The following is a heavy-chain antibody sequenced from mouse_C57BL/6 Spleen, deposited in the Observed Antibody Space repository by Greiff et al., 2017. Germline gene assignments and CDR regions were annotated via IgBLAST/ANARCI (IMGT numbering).Heavy chain of an antibody. CDR1: GFTFSSYA. J-gene: IGHJ1*03. Sequence: DVMLVESGGGLVKPGGSLKLSCAASGFTFSSYAMSWVRQTPEKRLEWVATISDGGSYTYYSDNVKGRFTISRDNAKNNLYLQMSHLKSEDTAMYYCARDWYFDVWGTGTTVTVSS. CDR3: ARDWYFDV. V-gene: IGHV5-4*01. CDR2: ISDGGSYT.